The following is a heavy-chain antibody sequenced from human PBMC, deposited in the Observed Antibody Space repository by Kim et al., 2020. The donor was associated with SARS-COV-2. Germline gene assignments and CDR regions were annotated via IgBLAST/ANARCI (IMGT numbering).Heavy chain of an antibody. CDR3: ARDSDYGDYERFGMDV. V-gene: IGHV4-59*13. CDR1: GGSISSYY. D-gene: IGHD4-17*01. J-gene: IGHJ6*02. Sequence: SETLSLTCTVSGGSISSYYWSWIRQPPGKGLEWIGYIYYSGSTNYNPSLKSRVTISVDTSKNQFSLKLSSVTAADTAVYYCARDSDYGDYERFGMDVWGQGTTVTVSS. CDR2: IYYSGST.